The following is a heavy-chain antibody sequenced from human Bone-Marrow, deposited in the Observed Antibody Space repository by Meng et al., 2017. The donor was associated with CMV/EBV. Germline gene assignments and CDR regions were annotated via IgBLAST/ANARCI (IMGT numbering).Heavy chain of an antibody. CDR1: GFTFSSYA. D-gene: IGHD2-2*01. J-gene: IGHJ4*02. Sequence: GESLKISCAASGFTFSSYAMHWVRQAPGKGLEWVSYISSSGSTIYYADSVKGRFTISRDNAKNSLYLQMNSLRAEDTAVYYCARRSQLLSEFDYWGQGTLVTVSS. CDR2: ISSSGSTI. CDR3: ARRSQLLSEFDY. V-gene: IGHV3-48*03.